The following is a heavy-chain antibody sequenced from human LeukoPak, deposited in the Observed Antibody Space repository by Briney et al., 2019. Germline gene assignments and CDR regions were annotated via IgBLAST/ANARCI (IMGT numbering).Heavy chain of an antibody. CDR3: AKGMTATSARFDF. V-gene: IGHV3-23*01. D-gene: IGHD6-25*01. CDR2: NRGGGGGT. J-gene: IGHJ4*02. CDR1: GFPLSNHV. Sequence: GGSLRLSCAVSGFPLSNHVMSWARQAPGKGLEWVSNNRGGGGGTLYADSVKGRFTMSRDTSESMLFLQMNSLRGEDTAVYYCAKGMTATSARFDFWGQGTLVTVSS.